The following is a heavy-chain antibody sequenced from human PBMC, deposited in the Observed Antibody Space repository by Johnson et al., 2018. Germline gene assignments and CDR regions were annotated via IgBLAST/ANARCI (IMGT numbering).Heavy chain of an antibody. J-gene: IGHJ6*02. Sequence: VQLVQSGGGLIQPGGSLRLSCAASAFTVSINYMTWVRQAPGKGLEWVSIISGGGSTSYADSVKGRFTVSRDNSKNTPYLQMNSLRAEDTAVYFCARGPMLSDSSGSYSYYYGLDVWGQGTTVTVSS. CDR1: AFTVSINY. CDR2: ISGGGST. V-gene: IGHV3-53*01. D-gene: IGHD3-22*01. CDR3: ARGPMLSDSSGSYSYYYGLDV.